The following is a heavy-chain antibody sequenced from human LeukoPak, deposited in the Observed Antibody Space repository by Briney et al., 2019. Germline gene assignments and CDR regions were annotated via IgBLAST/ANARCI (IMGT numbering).Heavy chain of an antibody. Sequence: GGSLRLSCAASGFTFSSYAMHWVRQAPGKGLEYVSAISSNGGSTYYANSVKGRFTISRDNSKNTLYLQMNSLRAEDTAVYYCARGVAAALGYAFDIWGQGTMVTVSS. CDR2: ISSNGGST. J-gene: IGHJ3*02. D-gene: IGHD6-13*01. V-gene: IGHV3-64*01. CDR1: GFTFSSYA. CDR3: ARGVAAALGYAFDI.